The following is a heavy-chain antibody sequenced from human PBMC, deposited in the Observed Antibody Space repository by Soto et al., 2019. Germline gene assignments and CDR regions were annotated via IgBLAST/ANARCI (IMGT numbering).Heavy chain of an antibody. CDR2: ISGSGGST. V-gene: IGHV3-23*01. CDR1: GFTFSSYD. J-gene: IGHJ3*02. Sequence: GGSLRLSCAASGFTFSSYDMSWVRQAPGKGLECVSGISGSGGSTYYADSVKGRFTISRDNSKNTLYLQMNSLRAEDTAVYYCAKTTTMDRAFDIWGQGTMVTVSS. D-gene: IGHD5-12*01. CDR3: AKTTTMDRAFDI.